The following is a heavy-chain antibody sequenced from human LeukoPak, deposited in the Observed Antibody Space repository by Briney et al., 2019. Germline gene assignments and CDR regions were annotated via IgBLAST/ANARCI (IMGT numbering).Heavy chain of an antibody. D-gene: IGHD1-26*01. CDR2: ISTSGDRT. V-gene: IGHV3-23*01. CDR1: GFTFSTYA. CDR3: ARSAVGTSCCTAVDY. J-gene: IGHJ4*02. Sequence: GGSLRLSCAASGFTFSTYAMTWVRQAPGKGLEWVSGISTSGDRTYYADSVKGRFTISRDNSKNTLYLQMNSLRAEDTVEYYCARSAVGTSCCTAVDYWGQGALVTVSS.